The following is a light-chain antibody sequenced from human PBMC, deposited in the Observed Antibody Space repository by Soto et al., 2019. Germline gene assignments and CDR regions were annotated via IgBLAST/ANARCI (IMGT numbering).Light chain of an antibody. Sequence: QSALTQPASVSGSPGQSITISCTGNSSDVGGYNYVSWYQQHPGKAPKLMIYDVSNRPSGVSNRFSGSKSGNTASLTISGLQAEDEADYYCSSYTSSSTRVFGGGIKLTVL. CDR1: SSDVGGYNY. CDR3: SSYTSSSTRV. CDR2: DVS. J-gene: IGLJ2*01. V-gene: IGLV2-14*01.